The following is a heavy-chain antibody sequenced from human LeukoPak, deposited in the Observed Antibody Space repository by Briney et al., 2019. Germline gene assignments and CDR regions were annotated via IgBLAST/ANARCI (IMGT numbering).Heavy chain of an antibody. CDR3: AKDRGYDFWSGYLDY. D-gene: IGHD3-3*01. J-gene: IGHJ4*02. CDR2: ISWNSGSI. Sequence: GGSLRLSCAASGFTFSSYSMNWVRQAPGKGLEWVSGISWNSGSIGYADSVKGRFTISRDNAKNSLYLQMNSLRAEDMALYYCAKDRGYDFWSGYLDYWGQGTLVTVSS. CDR1: GFTFSSYS. V-gene: IGHV3-9*03.